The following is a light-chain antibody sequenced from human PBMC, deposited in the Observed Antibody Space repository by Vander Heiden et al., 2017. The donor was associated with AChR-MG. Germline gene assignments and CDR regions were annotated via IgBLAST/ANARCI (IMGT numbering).Light chain of an antibody. CDR1: KLGDKY. V-gene: IGLV3-1*01. Sequence: SYELSQPPSVSVSPGQTASITCSGDKLGDKYASWYQQKPGQSPVLGIYEDRKRPSGIPERFSGSNSGNKANLAISGTQAMDEAYDYCQAWDSTTVVFGGGTKLTVL. J-gene: IGLJ2*01. CDR3: QAWDSTTVV. CDR2: EDR.